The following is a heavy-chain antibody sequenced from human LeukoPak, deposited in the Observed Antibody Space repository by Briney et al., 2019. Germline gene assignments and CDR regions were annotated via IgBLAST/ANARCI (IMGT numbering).Heavy chain of an antibody. D-gene: IGHD2-15*01. CDR1: GYTFTSFG. V-gene: IGHV1-18*04. CDR3: TRDHCRGDNCPSFDY. CDR2: VGAYNGDT. Sequence: ASVKVSCKPSGYTFTSFGISWVRQAPGQGLEWMGWVGAYNGDTNYAQKFQGRVTMTTDTSTSTAYMDLRSLRSDDTAVYYCTRDHCRGDNCPSFDYWGQGTLVTVSS. J-gene: IGHJ4*02.